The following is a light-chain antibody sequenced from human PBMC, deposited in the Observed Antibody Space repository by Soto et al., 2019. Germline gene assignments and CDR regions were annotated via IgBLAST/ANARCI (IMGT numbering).Light chain of an antibody. CDR1: QGVSSN. Sequence: EIVMTQSPATLSVSPGARATLSCRASQGVSSNFAWYQQRPAQAPRLLIYDVSTRATGVPTRFSGSGSGTEFTLTISSLQSEDFAVYYCQQYHDWPLTFGGGTKVDIK. CDR2: DVS. CDR3: QQYHDWPLT. J-gene: IGKJ4*01. V-gene: IGKV3D-15*01.